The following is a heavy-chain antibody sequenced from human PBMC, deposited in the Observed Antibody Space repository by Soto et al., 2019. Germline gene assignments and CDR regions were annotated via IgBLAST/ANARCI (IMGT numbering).Heavy chain of an antibody. D-gene: IGHD6-13*01. Sequence: ASLRLSCAASGFTFSSYAMSWVRQAPGKGLEWVSAISGSGGSTYYSDSVKGRFTISRDNSKNTLYLQMNSLRAGDPGVYYCGKNTLIAAAGIYYYFYGMHVWGQGTTVTISS. CDR3: GKNTLIAAAGIYYYFYGMHV. CDR2: ISGSGGST. V-gene: IGHV3-23*01. CDR1: GFTFSSYA. J-gene: IGHJ6*02.